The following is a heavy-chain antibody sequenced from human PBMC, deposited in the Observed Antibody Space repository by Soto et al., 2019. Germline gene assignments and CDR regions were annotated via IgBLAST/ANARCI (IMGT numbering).Heavy chain of an antibody. D-gene: IGHD3-16*01. Sequence: PGGSLRLSCAASRFTFSSYGMHWVRRAPGKGLEWVAVISYDGTNNYYTESVKGRFTISRDNSKNTLFLQMNSLRAEDTAVYFCAKGEVYGGNSVSRYYGMDVWGQGTTVTVSS. CDR1: RFTFSSYG. J-gene: IGHJ6*02. CDR3: AKGEVYGGNSVSRYYGMDV. V-gene: IGHV3-30*18. CDR2: ISYDGTNN.